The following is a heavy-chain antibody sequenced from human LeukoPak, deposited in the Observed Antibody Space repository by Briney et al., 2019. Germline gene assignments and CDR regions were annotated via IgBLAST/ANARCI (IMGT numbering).Heavy chain of an antibody. Sequence: QSGGSLRLSCAASGFTFSSYWMSWVRQAPGKGLEWVANIKQDGSEKYYVDSVKGRFTISRDNAKNSLYLQMNSLRAEDTAVYYCATGGRYSYGYYYYYYMDVWGKGTTVTVSS. CDR1: GFTFSSYW. D-gene: IGHD5-18*01. V-gene: IGHV3-7*01. J-gene: IGHJ6*03. CDR2: IKQDGSEK. CDR3: ATGGRYSYGYYYYYYMDV.